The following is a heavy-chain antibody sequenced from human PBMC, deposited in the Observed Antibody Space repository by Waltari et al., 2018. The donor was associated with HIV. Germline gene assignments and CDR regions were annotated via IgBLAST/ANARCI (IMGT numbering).Heavy chain of an antibody. J-gene: IGHJ5*02. V-gene: IGHV4-39*01. Sequence: QLPLQESGPGLVKPSETLSLPCTLSGDSISSSTYHWGWIRQPPGKGLEWIGSIPYSGSTYYNPSLKSRVTISVDTSKNQFSLKLSSVTAADTAVYYCARRAVVVTAKGPFDPWGQGTLVTVSS. CDR2: IPYSGST. CDR3: ARRAVVVTAKGPFDP. CDR1: GDSISSSTYH. D-gene: IGHD2-21*02.